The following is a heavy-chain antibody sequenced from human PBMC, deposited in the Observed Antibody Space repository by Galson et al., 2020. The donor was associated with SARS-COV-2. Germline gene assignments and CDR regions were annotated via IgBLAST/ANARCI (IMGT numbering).Heavy chain of an antibody. D-gene: IGHD6-19*01. CDR1: GFSLSTSGVG. CDR3: AHRRAPVAGGYFFDY. CDR2: IYWDDDK. J-gene: IGHJ4*02. V-gene: IGHV2-5*02. Sequence: SGPTLVKPTQTLTLTCTVSGFSLSTSGVGVGWIRQPPGKALEWLGIIYWDDDKRYSPSLKSRLTITRDTSKNQVVLTLTDMDPVDTATYFCAHRRAPVAGGYFFDYWGQGTLVTVSS.